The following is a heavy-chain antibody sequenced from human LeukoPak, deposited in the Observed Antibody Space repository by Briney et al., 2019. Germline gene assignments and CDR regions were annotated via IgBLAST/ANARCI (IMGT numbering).Heavy chain of an antibody. CDR3: AREGKRHLFDS. J-gene: IGHJ4*02. Sequence: SETLSLTCTVSGASIGSGGFYWTWIRQHAGKGLEWIGYIYYTGSAEYNPSLKSRVTLSVYPSRSHFSLNLPSVTAADPAVYYCAREGKRHLFDSWGQGTLVTVSA. CDR1: GASIGSGGFY. V-gene: IGHV4-31*03. CDR2: IYYTGSA.